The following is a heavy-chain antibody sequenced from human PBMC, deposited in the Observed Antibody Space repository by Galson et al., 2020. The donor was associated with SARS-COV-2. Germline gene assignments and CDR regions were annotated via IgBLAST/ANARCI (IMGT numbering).Heavy chain of an antibody. J-gene: IGHJ4*01. CDR2: SSAKSIAT. V-gene: IGHV3-23*01. CDR3: ATGRDARWRFDY. CDR1: GFTFNNYA. D-gene: IGHD1-26*01. Sequence: GGSLRLSCTTSGFTFNNYAMNWLRHAPGKGLEWVSGSSAKSIATYYSDFAQGRFTLSRDTSKNTVYLQMNSLTADDTAVYYCATGRDARWRFDYWGHGTQVTVSS.